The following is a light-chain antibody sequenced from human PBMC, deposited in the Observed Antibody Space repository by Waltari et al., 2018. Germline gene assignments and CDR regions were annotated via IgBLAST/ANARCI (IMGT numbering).Light chain of an antibody. J-gene: IGLJ3*02. CDR2: DVF. CDR3: CSYAGTYRWV. CDR1: SSNVGTYNY. Sequence: QSALTQPRSVSGSPGQSVTISCTGTSSNVGTYNYVSWYQQLPGKAPKLMIADVFKRPSGVPDRFSGSKSGYTASLTISGLQAEDGADYYCCSYAGTYRWVFGGGTKVTVL. V-gene: IGLV2-11*01.